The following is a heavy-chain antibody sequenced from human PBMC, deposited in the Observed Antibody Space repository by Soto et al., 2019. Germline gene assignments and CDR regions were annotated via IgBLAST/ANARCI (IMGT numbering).Heavy chain of an antibody. CDR2: IYYSGST. CDR1: GGSISSYY. D-gene: IGHD3-10*01. J-gene: IGHJ5*02. Sequence: SETLSLTCTVSGGSISSYYWSWIRQPPGKGLEWIGYIYYSGSTNYNPSLKSRVTISVDTSKNQFSLKLSSVTAADTAVYYCASAGRAAGWFDPWGQGTLVTVSS. CDR3: ASAGRAAGWFDP. V-gene: IGHV4-59*08.